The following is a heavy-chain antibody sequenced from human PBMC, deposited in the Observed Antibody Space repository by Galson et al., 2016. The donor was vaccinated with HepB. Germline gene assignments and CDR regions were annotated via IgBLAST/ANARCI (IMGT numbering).Heavy chain of an antibody. CDR1: GFTFSSYP. Sequence: SLRLSCAASGFTFSSYPIHWVRQAPGKGLEWVAVTSYDGSDKYYADSVKGRFTISRDNSKNTLYLQMNSLRTEDTAVYYCAREVVRARYFFDYWGQGTLVSVSS. J-gene: IGHJ4*02. CDR2: TSYDGSDK. V-gene: IGHV3-30*04. CDR3: AREVVRARYFFDY.